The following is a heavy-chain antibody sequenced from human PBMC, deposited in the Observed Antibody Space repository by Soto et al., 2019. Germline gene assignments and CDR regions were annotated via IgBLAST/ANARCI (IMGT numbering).Heavy chain of an antibody. Sequence: QVQLVQSGAEVKKPGASVKVSCKASGYTFTNYVIHWVRQAPGQGLEWIGWISPLKGNTKYAQKVQGRVSVTTDTSTNTVYMELSGLTYDDTALYYCARSGEHPFDFWGQGTLVTVSS. CDR2: ISPLKGNT. CDR1: GYTFTNYV. J-gene: IGHJ4*02. D-gene: IGHD6-25*01. CDR3: ARSGEHPFDF. V-gene: IGHV1-18*01.